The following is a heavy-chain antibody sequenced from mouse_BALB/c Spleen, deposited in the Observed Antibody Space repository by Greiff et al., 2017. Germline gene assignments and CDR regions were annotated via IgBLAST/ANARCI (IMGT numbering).Heavy chain of an antibody. CDR2: ISYDGSN. J-gene: IGHJ3*01. Sequence: EVQLVESGPGLVKPSQSLSLTCSVTGYSITSGYYWNWIRQFPGNKLEWMGYISYDGSNNYNPSLKNRISITRDTSKNQFFLKLNSVTTEDTATYYCAREEGNWFAYWGQGTLVTVSA. CDR1: GYSITSGYY. V-gene: IGHV3-6*02. D-gene: IGHD2-1*01. CDR3: AREEGNWFAY.